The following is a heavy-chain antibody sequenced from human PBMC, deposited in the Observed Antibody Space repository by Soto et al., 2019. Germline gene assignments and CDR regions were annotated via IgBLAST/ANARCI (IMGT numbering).Heavy chain of an antibody. CDR3: ARVTRAHFDY. Sequence: SGTLSLTCTVSGGPLSSYYWGWIRQPPGKGLEWIGYIYYSGSTNYNPSLKSRVTISVDTSKNQFSLKLSSVTAADTAVYYCARVTRAHFDYWGQGTLVTVSS. J-gene: IGHJ4*02. CDR2: IYYSGST. V-gene: IGHV4-59*01. D-gene: IGHD4-17*01. CDR1: GGPLSSYY.